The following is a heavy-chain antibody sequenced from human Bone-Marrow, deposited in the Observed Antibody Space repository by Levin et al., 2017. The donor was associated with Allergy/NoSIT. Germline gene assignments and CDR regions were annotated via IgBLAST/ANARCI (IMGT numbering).Heavy chain of an antibody. J-gene: IGHJ5*02. V-gene: IGHV1-2*06. CDR2: INPNSGGT. Sequence: GESLKISCKASGYTFTGYYMHWVRQAPGQGLEWMGRINPNSGGTNYAQKFQGRVTITADESTSTAYMELSSLRSEDTAVYYCARGEGNYGDYGYWFDPWGQGTLVTVSS. CDR3: ARGEGNYGDYGYWFDP. CDR1: GYTFTGYY. D-gene: IGHD4-17*01.